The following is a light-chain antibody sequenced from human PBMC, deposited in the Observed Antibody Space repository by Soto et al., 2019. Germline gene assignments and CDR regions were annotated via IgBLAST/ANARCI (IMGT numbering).Light chain of an antibody. CDR1: QSVSSSY. CDR2: GVS. V-gene: IGKV3-20*01. J-gene: IGKJ1*01. CDR3: HQYDTSPKT. Sequence: EIVLTQSPGTLSLSPGERATLSCRASQSVSSSYLAWYQHKPGQAPRLLIYGVSNRATGIPDRFSGSGSGTHFTLTISRLEPEDFAVYYCHQYDTSPKTFGQGTKVEIK.